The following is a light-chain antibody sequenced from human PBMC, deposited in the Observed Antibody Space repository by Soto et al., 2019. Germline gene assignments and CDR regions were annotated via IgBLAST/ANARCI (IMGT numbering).Light chain of an antibody. CDR3: QQRSNWPPSIT. CDR1: QSVSGY. CDR2: DAS. J-gene: IGKJ5*01. Sequence: EIVLTQSPATLSLSPGERATLSCRASQSVSGYLAWYQQKPGQAPRLLIYDASNRATGIPARFSGSGSGTDFTLTISSLEPEDFAIYYCQQRSNWPPSITFGQVTRLEIK. V-gene: IGKV3-11*01.